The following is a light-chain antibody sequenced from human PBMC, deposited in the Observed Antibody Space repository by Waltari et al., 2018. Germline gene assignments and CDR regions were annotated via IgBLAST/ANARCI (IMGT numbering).Light chain of an antibody. CDR1: QSVGSSY. CDR3: QHYGGTPLT. J-gene: IGKJ4*01. CDR2: GAS. Sequence: EIVLTQSPGTLSLSPGERATLSCRASQSVGSSYLAWYQQKPGQAPRLLISGASSRATGIPDRFSGSGSGTDFALTIGRLEPEDFAVYYCQHYGGTPLTFGGGTKVEIK. V-gene: IGKV3-20*01.